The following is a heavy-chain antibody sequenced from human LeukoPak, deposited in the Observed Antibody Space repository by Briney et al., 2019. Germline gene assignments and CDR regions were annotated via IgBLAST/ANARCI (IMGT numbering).Heavy chain of an antibody. V-gene: IGHV3-7*01. CDR1: GFTFSTYW. Sequence: GGSLRLSCEGSGFTFSTYWMSWVRQAPGKGLEWVANIKQDGSEKYYVDSVKGRFTISRDNAKNSLYLQMNSLRAEDTAVYYCARFFYCSSTSCYHAFDIWGQGTMVTVSS. D-gene: IGHD2-2*01. CDR2: IKQDGSEK. J-gene: IGHJ3*02. CDR3: ARFFYCSSTSCYHAFDI.